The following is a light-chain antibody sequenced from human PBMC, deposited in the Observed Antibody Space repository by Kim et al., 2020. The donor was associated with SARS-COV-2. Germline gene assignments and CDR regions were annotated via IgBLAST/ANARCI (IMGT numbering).Light chain of an antibody. CDR3: QSYDSSKPWV. CDR2: EDN. CDR1: SGSIASNY. J-gene: IGLJ3*02. V-gene: IGLV6-57*04. Sequence: NFMLTQPHSGSESPGKTVTISCTRSSGSIASNYVQWYQQRPGSAPTTVIYEDNQRPSGVPDRFSGSIDSSSNSASLTIPGLETEDEADYYCQSYDSSKPWVFGGGTQLTVL.